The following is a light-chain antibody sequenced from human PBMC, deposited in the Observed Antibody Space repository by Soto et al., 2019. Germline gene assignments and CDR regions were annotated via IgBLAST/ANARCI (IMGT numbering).Light chain of an antibody. J-gene: IGKJ2*01. CDR1: QSDSSSS. V-gene: IGKV3-20*01. CDR2: GAS. Sequence: ESVLTQSPDTLSLSPGERATLSCRASQSDSSSSLVWYQQKPGQAPRLLIYGASRRATDIPDRFSGSGSGTDFTLTISRLEPEDFAVYYCLLYGSSPPYTFGQGTKLELK. CDR3: LLYGSSPPYT.